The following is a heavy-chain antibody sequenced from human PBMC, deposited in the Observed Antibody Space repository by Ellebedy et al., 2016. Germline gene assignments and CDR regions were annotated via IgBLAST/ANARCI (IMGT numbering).Heavy chain of an antibody. CDR2: VNTVSGNT. CDR3: AKTSGWGYGEN. J-gene: IGHJ4*02. V-gene: IGHV1-18*04. Sequence: ASVKVSCXASGYTFTTFSITWVRQAPGQGLEWMGFVNTVSGNTKFAQKFQGRVSMTTDSSTHTAYMDLRNLRSDDTAMYYCAKTSGWGYGENWGQGTLVTVSS. CDR1: GYTFTTFS. D-gene: IGHD3-10*01.